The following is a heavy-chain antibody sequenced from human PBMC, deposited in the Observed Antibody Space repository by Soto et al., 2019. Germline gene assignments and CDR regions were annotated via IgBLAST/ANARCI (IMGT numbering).Heavy chain of an antibody. J-gene: IGHJ4*02. CDR2: IYYSGST. D-gene: IGHD6-6*01. Sequence: QVQLQESGPGLVKPSQTLSLTCTVSGGSISSGGYYWSWIRQHPGKGLEWIGYIYYSGSTYYNPSRKSRVTISVDTSKNPFSLKLSSVTAADTAVYYCARGFSSSPSPLGYWGQGTLVTVSS. CDR1: GGSISSGGYY. V-gene: IGHV4-31*03. CDR3: ARGFSSSPSPLGY.